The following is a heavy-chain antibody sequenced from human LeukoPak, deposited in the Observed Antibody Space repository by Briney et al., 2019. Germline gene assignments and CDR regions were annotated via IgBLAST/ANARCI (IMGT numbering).Heavy chain of an antibody. CDR1: GGSISSGDYY. V-gene: IGHV4-30-4*08. CDR2: IYYSGST. CDR3: ARALGNLFQGAFDI. D-gene: IGHD1-26*01. Sequence: SQTLSLTCTVSGGSISSGDYYWSWIRQPPGKGLEWIGYIYYSGSTYYNPSLKSRVTISVDTSKNQFSLKLSSVTPEDTAVYYCARALGNLFQGAFDIWGQGTMVTVSS. J-gene: IGHJ3*02.